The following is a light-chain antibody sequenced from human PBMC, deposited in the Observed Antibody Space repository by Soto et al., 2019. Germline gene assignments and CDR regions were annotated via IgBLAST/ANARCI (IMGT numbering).Light chain of an antibody. CDR2: DVS. V-gene: IGLV2-14*03. CDR1: SSDVGGYTY. J-gene: IGLJ2*01. CDR3: SSYTSSSTRMV. Sequence: QSALTQPASVSGSPGQSITISCTGTSSDVGGYTYVSWYQHHPGKAPKLMIYDVSNRPSGVSNRFSGSKSGNTASLTISGLQAEDEADYHCSSYTSSSTRMVFGGGTKVTVL.